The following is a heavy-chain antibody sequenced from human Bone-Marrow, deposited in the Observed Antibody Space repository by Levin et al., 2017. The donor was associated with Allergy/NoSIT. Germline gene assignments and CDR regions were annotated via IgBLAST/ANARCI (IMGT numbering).Heavy chain of an antibody. D-gene: IGHD2-15*01. Sequence: GESLKISCAASGFTFSDYYMSWIRQAPGKGLEWVSYISSSGSTIYYADSVKGRFTISRDNAKNSLYLQMNSLRAEDTAVYYCARDRYCSGGSCYSDAFDIWGQGTMVTVSS. CDR1: GFTFSDYY. CDR3: ARDRYCSGGSCYSDAFDI. CDR2: ISSSGSTI. V-gene: IGHV3-11*01. J-gene: IGHJ3*02.